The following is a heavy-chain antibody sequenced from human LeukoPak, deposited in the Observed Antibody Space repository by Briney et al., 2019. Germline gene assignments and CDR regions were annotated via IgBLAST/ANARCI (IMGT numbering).Heavy chain of an antibody. CDR3: AMTVPGYFFDS. Sequence: GGSLRPSCAASGFTFSSYWMHWVRQAPGMGLVWVSRIDTDGSSTTYADSVKGRFTISRDSAKNTLYLQMNSLRAEDTAVYYCAMTVPGYFFDSWGQGTLVTVSS. CDR2: IDTDGSST. J-gene: IGHJ4*02. D-gene: IGHD3-10*01. CDR1: GFTFSSYW. V-gene: IGHV3-74*01.